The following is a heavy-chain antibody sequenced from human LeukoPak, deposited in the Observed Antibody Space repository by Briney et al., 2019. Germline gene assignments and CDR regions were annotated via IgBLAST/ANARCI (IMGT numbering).Heavy chain of an antibody. CDR2: INPNSGGT. CDR1: GYTFTGYY. CDR3: ATGGARYCSSTSCYRHYYMDV. J-gene: IGHJ6*03. D-gene: IGHD2-2*02. V-gene: IGHV1-2*02. Sequence: ASVKVSCKASGYTFTGYYMHWVRQAPGQGLEWMGWINPNSGGTNYAQKFQGRVTMTRDTSISTAYMELSRLRSDDTAVYYCATGGARYCSSTSCYRHYYMDVWGKGTTVTISS.